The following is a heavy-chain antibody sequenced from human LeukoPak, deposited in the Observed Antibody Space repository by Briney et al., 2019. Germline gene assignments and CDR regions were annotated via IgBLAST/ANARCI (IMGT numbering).Heavy chain of an antibody. Sequence: GGSLRLSCAASGFFFNTNAMSWLRQAPGMGLEWVAAIGNSDETYYAEAVKGRFTISRDNSKNTLYLQMNSLRAEDTAVYYCAKGINAFDIWGQGTLVTVSS. CDR3: AKGINAFDI. V-gene: IGHV3-23*01. J-gene: IGHJ4*02. CDR2: IGNSDET. D-gene: IGHD3-16*01. CDR1: GFFFNTNA.